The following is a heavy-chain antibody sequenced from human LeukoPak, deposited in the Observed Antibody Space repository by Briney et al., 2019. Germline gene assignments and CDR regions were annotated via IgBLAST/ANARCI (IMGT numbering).Heavy chain of an antibody. V-gene: IGHV3-48*02. J-gene: IGHJ4*02. CDR3: ARGPLGWSDY. CDR1: GFTFSDYN. Sequence: GGSLRVSCAASGFTFSDYNMNWVRQAPGKGLQWVSYISSGGTSIYYADSVKGRFTIPRDNAKNSLYLQMTSLRDEDTAVYYCARGPLGWSDYWGQGTLVTVSS. D-gene: IGHD1-26*01. CDR2: ISSGGTSI.